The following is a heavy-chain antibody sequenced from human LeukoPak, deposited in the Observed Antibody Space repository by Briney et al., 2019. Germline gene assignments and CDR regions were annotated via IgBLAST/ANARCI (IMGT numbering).Heavy chain of an antibody. CDR1: GFTFSTHS. CDR2: ISSSSNTI. Sequence: GGSLRLSCAVSGFTFSTHSMNWVRQAPGKGLEWVSYISSSSNTIYYADSVKGRFTISRDNAKNSLYLQMNSLRAEDTAVYYCARAVGHGSGSPRMDVWGKGTTVTVSS. V-gene: IGHV3-48*01. J-gene: IGHJ6*04. CDR3: ARAVGHGSGSPRMDV. D-gene: IGHD3-10*01.